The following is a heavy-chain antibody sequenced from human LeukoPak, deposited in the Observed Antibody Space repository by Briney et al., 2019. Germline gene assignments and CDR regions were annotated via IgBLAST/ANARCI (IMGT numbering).Heavy chain of an antibody. J-gene: IGHJ4*02. Sequence: ASVKVSCKASGYTFISYYMHWVRQAPGQGLEWMGIINPSGGSTSYAQKFQGGVTMTRDTSTNTVYMELSSLISEDTAEYFCARATLSDYYFNYWGQGTLVTVSS. V-gene: IGHV1-46*01. CDR2: INPSGGST. CDR3: ARATLSDYYFNY. CDR1: GYTFISYY.